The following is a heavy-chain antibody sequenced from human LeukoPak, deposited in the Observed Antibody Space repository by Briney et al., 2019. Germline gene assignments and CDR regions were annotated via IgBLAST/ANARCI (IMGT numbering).Heavy chain of an antibody. J-gene: IGHJ6*03. D-gene: IGHD1-7*01. CDR1: GFTFSNYW. Sequence: GGSLRLSCAASGFTFSNYWMSWVRQAPGKGLEWVANIKQDGSEKYYVDSVKGRFTISRDNAKNSLYLQMNSLKTEDTALYYCTRQTKDYYYYFMDVWGKGTTVTISS. CDR3: TRQTKDYYYYFMDV. CDR2: IKQDGSEK. V-gene: IGHV3-7*03.